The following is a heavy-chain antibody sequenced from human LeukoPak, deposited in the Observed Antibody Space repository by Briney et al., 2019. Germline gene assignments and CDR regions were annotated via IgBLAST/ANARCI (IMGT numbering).Heavy chain of an antibody. D-gene: IGHD3-22*01. CDR2: ISAYNGNT. CDR3: ARDAASAYYYDSSGYYQRRGDAFDI. CDR1: GYTFTSYG. Sequence: GASVKVSCKASGYTFTSYGISWVRHAPGQGLEWMGWISAYNGNTNYAQKLQGRVTMTTDTSTSTAYMELRSLRSDDTAVYYCARDAASAYYYDSSGYYQRRGDAFDIWGQGTMVTVSS. J-gene: IGHJ3*02. V-gene: IGHV1-18*01.